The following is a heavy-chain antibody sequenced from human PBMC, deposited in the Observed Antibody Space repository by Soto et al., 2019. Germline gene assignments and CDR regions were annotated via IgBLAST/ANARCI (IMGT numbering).Heavy chain of an antibody. D-gene: IGHD3-3*01. V-gene: IGHV4-39*01. J-gene: IGHJ3*01. CDR1: GGSISRSAYY. Sequence: QLQLQESGPGLGKPSETVSLTCTVSGGSISRSAYYWGWIRQPPGKGLEWIGSIYSSGSTYLNPSLKSRLTISVDSSKNQFSLKLNSVTAADTAVYYCAGRLARDYDFWSGFPDAFDFWGQGTMVTVSS. CDR3: AGRLARDYDFWSGFPDAFDF. CDR2: IYSSGST.